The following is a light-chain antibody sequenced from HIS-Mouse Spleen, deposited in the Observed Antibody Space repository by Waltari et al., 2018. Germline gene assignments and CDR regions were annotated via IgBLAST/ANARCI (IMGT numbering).Light chain of an antibody. CDR2: EDS. J-gene: IGLJ2*01. V-gene: IGLV3-10*01. CDR3: YSTDSSGNHRV. CDR1: ALPKKY. Sequence: SYELTQPPSVSVSPGQTARITCSGDALPKKYAYWYQQKSGQAPGLVRCEDSKRPSGIPDRFSGSSSGTMATLTISGAQVEDEADYYCYSTDSSGNHRVFGGGTKLTVL.